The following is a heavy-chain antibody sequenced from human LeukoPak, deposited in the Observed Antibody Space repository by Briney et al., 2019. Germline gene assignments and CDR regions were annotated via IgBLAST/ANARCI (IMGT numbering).Heavy chain of an antibody. CDR2: IYYSGST. J-gene: IGHJ6*02. D-gene: IGHD3-22*01. V-gene: IGHV4-59*02. CDR3: AREGGDYDSSGYYGGNGMDV. Sequence: SETLSLTCTVSGGSVRSYFWSWIRQPPGKGLEWIGYIYYSGSTKYNPSLKSRVTISVDTSKNQFSLTLRSVTAADTAVYYCAREGGDYDSSGYYGGNGMDVWGQGTTVTVSS. CDR1: GGSVRSYF.